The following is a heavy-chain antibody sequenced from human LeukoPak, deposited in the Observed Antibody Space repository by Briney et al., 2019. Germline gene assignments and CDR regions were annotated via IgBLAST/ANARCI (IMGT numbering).Heavy chain of an antibody. J-gene: IGHJ4*02. Sequence: PGLSLTLSCAASGFTFSSSAMHWVRQAPGKGLEWVAIISYDGSNKYCADSVKGRFTISRDNSRNTLYLQMNSLRAEDTAVYYCAKDRGSGSYYGDYWGQGTLVTVSS. CDR3: AKDRGSGSYYGDY. CDR2: ISYDGSNK. CDR1: GFTFSSSA. D-gene: IGHD1-26*01. V-gene: IGHV3-30-3*01.